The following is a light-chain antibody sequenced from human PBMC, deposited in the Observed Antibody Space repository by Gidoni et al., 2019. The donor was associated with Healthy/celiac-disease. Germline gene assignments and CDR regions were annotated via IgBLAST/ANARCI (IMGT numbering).Light chain of an antibody. CDR1: SSNGGSNY. V-gene: IGLV1-47*01. CDR2: RHN. J-gene: IGLJ3*02. CDR3: AAWNDSRSGWV. Sequence: QSVPTPLPSASVTPGQRVNISSARSSSNGGSNYVYWYQQLPGTAPKLLSYRHNQRPSGGPDRSSGSKSGTTASLAISGLRSEDEADYYCAAWNDSRSGWVFGGGTKLTVL.